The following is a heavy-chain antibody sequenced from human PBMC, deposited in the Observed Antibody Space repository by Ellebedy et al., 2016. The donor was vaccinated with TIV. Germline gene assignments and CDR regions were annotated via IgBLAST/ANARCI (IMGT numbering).Heavy chain of an antibody. Sequence: AASVKVSCKASGYTFTGYYMHWVRQAPGQGLEWMGWINPNSGGTNYAQKFQGRVTMTRDTSISTAYMELSRLRSDDTAVYYCARDGNSGSYYRSLNYYYGMDVWGQGTTVTVSS. J-gene: IGHJ6*02. CDR3: ARDGNSGSYYRSLNYYYGMDV. CDR1: GYTFTGYY. V-gene: IGHV1-2*02. D-gene: IGHD1-26*01. CDR2: INPNSGGT.